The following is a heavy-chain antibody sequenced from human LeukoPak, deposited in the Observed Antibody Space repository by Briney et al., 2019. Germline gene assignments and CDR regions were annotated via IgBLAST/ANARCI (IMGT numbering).Heavy chain of an antibody. D-gene: IGHD2-15*01. V-gene: IGHV3-11*01. CDR3: ARELVLAAKTYWFDP. Sequence: PGGSLRLSCAASGFRFSDYDMTWIRQAPGEGLEWISHISSSGGMIYYADSVRGRFTVSRDNAKNSVLLQMNGLRVEDTALYYCARELVLAAKTYWFDPWGQGTLVTVSS. CDR1: GFRFSDYD. J-gene: IGHJ5*02. CDR2: ISSSGGMI.